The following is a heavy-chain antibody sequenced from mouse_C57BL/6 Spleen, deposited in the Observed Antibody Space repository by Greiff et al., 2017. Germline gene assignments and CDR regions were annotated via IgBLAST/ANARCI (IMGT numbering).Heavy chain of an antibody. Sequence: QVQPQQSGAELVRPGTSVKVSCKASGYAFTNYLIQWVKQRPGQGLEWIGVINPGSGGTNYNEKFKGKATLTADKSSSTAYMQLSSLTSEDSAVYFCARSPYDYDGAWFAYWGQGTLVTVSA. CDR3: ARSPYDYDGAWFAY. V-gene: IGHV1-54*01. CDR2: INPGSGGT. CDR1: GYAFTNYL. J-gene: IGHJ3*01. D-gene: IGHD2-4*01.